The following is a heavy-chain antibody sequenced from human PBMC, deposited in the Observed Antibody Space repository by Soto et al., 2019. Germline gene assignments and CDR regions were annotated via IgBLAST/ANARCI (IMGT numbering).Heavy chain of an antibody. Sequence: QVQLQQWGAGLLKPSETLSLTCAVYGGSFSGYYWSWIRQPPGKGLEWIGEINHSGSTNYNPSLKSRFTISVDTSKFQFSLKLSSVTAADTAVYYCARVSLIIAVAGPFDYWGQGTLVTVSS. V-gene: IGHV4-34*01. CDR2: INHSGST. CDR3: ARVSLIIAVAGPFDY. J-gene: IGHJ4*02. D-gene: IGHD6-19*01. CDR1: GGSFSGYY.